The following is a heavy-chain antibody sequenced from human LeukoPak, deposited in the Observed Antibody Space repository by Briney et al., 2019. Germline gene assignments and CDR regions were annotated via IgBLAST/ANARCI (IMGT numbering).Heavy chain of an antibody. J-gene: IGHJ5*02. D-gene: IGHD6-19*01. CDR3: ARIESTPEWWQWPYNWFDP. CDR1: GYTFTSYD. V-gene: IGHV1-8*01. Sequence: ASVKVSCKASGYTFTSYDINWVRQATGQGLEWMGWMNPNSGNTGYAQKFQGRVTMTRNTSISTAYMELSSLRSEDTAVYYCARIESTPEWWQWPYNWFDPWGQGTLVTVSS. CDR2: MNPNSGNT.